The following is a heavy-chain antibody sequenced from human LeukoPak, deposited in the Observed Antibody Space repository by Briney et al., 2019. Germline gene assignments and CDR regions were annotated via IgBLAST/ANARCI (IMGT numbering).Heavy chain of an antibody. CDR2: IYTSVST. Sequence: SETLSLTCTVSGGSISSYYWSWIRQPAGKGLEWIGRIYTSVSTNYNPSLKSRVTMSVDTSKNQFSLKLSSVTAADTAVYYCARDRGTAMVVGHDAFDIWGQGTMVTVSS. V-gene: IGHV4-4*07. D-gene: IGHD5-18*01. CDR1: GGSISSYY. CDR3: ARDRGTAMVVGHDAFDI. J-gene: IGHJ3*02.